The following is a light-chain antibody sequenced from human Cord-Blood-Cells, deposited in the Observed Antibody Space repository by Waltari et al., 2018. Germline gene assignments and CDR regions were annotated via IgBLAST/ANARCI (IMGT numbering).Light chain of an antibody. CDR1: QSISSY. V-gene: IGKV1-39*01. J-gene: IGKJ3*01. CDR2: AAS. CDR3: QQSYSTPFT. Sequence: DIQMTQSPSSLSASVGDRVTITCPASQSISSYLNWYQQKPGKAPKLLIYAASSLQSGVASRFSGIGSGTDFTLTISSLQPEDFATYYCQQSYSTPFTFGPGTKVDIK.